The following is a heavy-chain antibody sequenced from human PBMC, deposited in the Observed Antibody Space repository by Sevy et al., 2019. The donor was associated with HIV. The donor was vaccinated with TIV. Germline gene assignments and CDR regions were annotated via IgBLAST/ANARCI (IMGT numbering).Heavy chain of an antibody. CDR2: ISSDGVST. CDR3: VKDPDYNFWRGDYGMDV. Sequence: GGSPRLSCSGSGFSFSNSAMNWVRQTPGKGLKYVSAISSDGVSTYYTDSVRGRFTISRDNSKNTLYLQMSSLRVEDTAVYYCVKDPDYNFWRGDYGMDVWGQGTTVTSP. J-gene: IGHJ6*02. CDR1: GFSFSNSA. V-gene: IGHV3-64D*06. D-gene: IGHD3-3*01.